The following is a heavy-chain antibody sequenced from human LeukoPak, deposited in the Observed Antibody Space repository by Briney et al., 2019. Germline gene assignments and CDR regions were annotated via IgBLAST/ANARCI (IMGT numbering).Heavy chain of an antibody. CDR2: INHSGST. Sequence: SETLSLTCAVYGGSFSGYYWSWIRQPPGKGLEWIGEINHSGSTNYNPSLKSRVTISVDTSKNQFSLKLSSVTAADTAVYYCARVVGATLDYWGQGTLVTVSS. J-gene: IGHJ4*02. CDR3: ARVVGATLDY. D-gene: IGHD1-26*01. CDR1: GGSFSGYY. V-gene: IGHV4-34*01.